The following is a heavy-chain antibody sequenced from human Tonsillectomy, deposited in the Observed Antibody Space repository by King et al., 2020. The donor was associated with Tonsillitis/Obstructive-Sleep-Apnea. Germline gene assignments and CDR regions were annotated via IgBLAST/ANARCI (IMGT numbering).Heavy chain of an antibody. CDR1: GFIVNSDY. Sequence: QLVQSGGGLIQPGGSLRLSFAASGFIVNSDYMSWVRQAPGKGLEWVSVIYSGGSAYYADSVKGRFTISRDNSKNTLYLQINSLRAEDTAVYYCARATGYDFFPFESWGQGTLVTVSS. CDR2: IYSGGSA. D-gene: IGHD3-3*01. CDR3: ARATGYDFFPFES. V-gene: IGHV3-53*01. J-gene: IGHJ4*02.